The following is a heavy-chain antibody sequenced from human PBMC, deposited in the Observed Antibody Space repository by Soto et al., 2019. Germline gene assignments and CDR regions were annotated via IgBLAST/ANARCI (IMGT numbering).Heavy chain of an antibody. Sequence: QVQLVESGGGVVQPGRSLRLSCAASGFTFSSYGMHWVHQAPGKGLEWVAVIWYDGSNKYYADSVKGRFTISRDNSKNTLYLQMNSLRAEDTAVYYCASAGIAAAGPDYWGQGTLVTVSS. CDR2: IWYDGSNK. V-gene: IGHV3-33*01. CDR3: ASAGIAAAGPDY. CDR1: GFTFSSYG. J-gene: IGHJ4*02. D-gene: IGHD6-13*01.